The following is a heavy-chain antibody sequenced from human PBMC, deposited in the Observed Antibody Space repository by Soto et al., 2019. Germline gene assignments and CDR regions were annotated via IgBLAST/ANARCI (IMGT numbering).Heavy chain of an antibody. CDR2: ISYDGSNK. CDR3: ARGHYGMDV. CDR1: GFTFSSYG. Sequence: GGSLRLSCAASGFTFSSYGMHWVRQAPGKGLEWVAVISYDGSNKYYADSVKGRFTISRDNAKSSLYLQMNSLTVEDTAVYYCARGHYGMDVCGQGTTVTVSS. J-gene: IGHJ6*02. V-gene: IGHV3-30*03.